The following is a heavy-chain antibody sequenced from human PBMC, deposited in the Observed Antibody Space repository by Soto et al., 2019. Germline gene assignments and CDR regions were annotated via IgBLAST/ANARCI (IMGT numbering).Heavy chain of an antibody. D-gene: IGHD2-15*01. Sequence: QLQLQESGPGLVKPSETLSLTCTVSGGSISSSSYYWGWICQPPGKGLEWIGSIYYSGSTYYNPSLKSRVTISVDTSKNQFSLKLSSVTAADTAVYYCARQELLLSTDNWFDPWGQGTLVTVSS. CDR2: IYYSGST. J-gene: IGHJ5*02. V-gene: IGHV4-39*01. CDR1: GGSISSSSYY. CDR3: ARQELLLSTDNWFDP.